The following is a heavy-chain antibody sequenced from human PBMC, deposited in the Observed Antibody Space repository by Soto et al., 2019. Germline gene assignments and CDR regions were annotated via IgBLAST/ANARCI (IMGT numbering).Heavy chain of an antibody. V-gene: IGHV3-74*01. CDR1: GFTFSTYW. Sequence: PGGSLRLSCAASGFTFSTYWMHWVRQAPGKGLVWVSRINGDGSTTNYADSVKGRFTISRDNAKNTLYLQLNSLRAGDTAVYYCATRSSGYVGYWGQGTLVTVSS. D-gene: IGHD3-22*01. CDR3: ATRSSGYVGY. J-gene: IGHJ4*02. CDR2: INGDGSTT.